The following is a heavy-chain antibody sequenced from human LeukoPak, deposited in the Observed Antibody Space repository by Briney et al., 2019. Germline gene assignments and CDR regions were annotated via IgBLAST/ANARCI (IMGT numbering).Heavy chain of an antibody. CDR2: FNPEDGET. Sequence: ASVKVSCKVSGYTLTEISMHWVRQAPGKGLEWMGGFNPEDGETIYAQKFQGRVTMTEDASTDTAYMELSSLRSEDTAVYYCATNLYYGDYPSPLDYWGQGTLVTVSS. CDR3: ATNLYYGDYPSPLDY. V-gene: IGHV1-24*01. J-gene: IGHJ4*02. D-gene: IGHD4-17*01. CDR1: GYTLTEIS.